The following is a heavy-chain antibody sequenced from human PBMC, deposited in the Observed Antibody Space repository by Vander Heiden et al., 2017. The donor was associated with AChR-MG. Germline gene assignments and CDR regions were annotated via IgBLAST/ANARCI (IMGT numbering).Heavy chain of an antibody. D-gene: IGHD3-9*01. V-gene: IGHV3-9*01. CDR2: ISWNSGSI. CDR3: AKDMGYDILTGYPRTFDY. J-gene: IGHJ4*02. CDR1: GFTFDDYA. Sequence: EVQLVESGGGLVQPGRSLRLSCAASGFTFDDYAMHWVRQAPGKGLEWVSSISWNSGSIGYADSVKGRFTISRDNAKNSLYLQMNSLRAEDTALYYCAKDMGYDILTGYPRTFDYWGQGTLVTVSS.